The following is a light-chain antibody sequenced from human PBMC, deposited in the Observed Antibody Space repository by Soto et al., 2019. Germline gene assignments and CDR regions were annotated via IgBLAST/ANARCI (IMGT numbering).Light chain of an antibody. Sequence: EIVLTQSPATLSLSPGERATLSCRASQSVSSYLAWYQQKPGQAPRLLIYDASNRATGIPARFSGSGSGTDFTPTISSLEPEDFAVYYCQQRSNWPPVLTFGGGTKVEIK. CDR1: QSVSSY. V-gene: IGKV3-11*01. J-gene: IGKJ4*01. CDR3: QQRSNWPPVLT. CDR2: DAS.